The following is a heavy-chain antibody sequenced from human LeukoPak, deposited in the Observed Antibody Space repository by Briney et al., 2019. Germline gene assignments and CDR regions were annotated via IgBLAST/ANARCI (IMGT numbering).Heavy chain of an antibody. D-gene: IGHD3-22*01. V-gene: IGHV4-39*07. CDR2: IYYSGST. CDR1: GGSISSSSYY. J-gene: IGHJ4*02. Sequence: PSGTLSLTCTVSGGSISSSSYYWGWIRQPPGKGLEWIGSIYYSGSTYYNPSLKSRVTISVDTSKNQFSLKLSSVTAADTAVYYCARASRYYDSSGDFDYWGQGTLVTVSS. CDR3: ARASRYYDSSGDFDY.